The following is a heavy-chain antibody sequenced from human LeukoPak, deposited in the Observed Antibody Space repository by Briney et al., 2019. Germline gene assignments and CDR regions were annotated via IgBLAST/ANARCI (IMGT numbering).Heavy chain of an antibody. CDR3: ARSPITMISPYGMDV. J-gene: IGHJ6*02. V-gene: IGHV1-8*01. CDR1: GYTFTSYD. CDR2: MNPNSGNT. D-gene: IGHD3-22*01. Sequence: ASVTVSFKSSGYTFTSYDINWVRQATGQGREWMGWMNPNSGNTGHAQKFQGRVTMTRNTSISTAYMELSSLRSEDTAVYYCARSPITMISPYGMDVWGQGTTVTVSS.